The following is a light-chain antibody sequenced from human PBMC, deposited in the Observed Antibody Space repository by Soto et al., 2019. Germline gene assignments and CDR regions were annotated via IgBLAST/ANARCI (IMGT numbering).Light chain of an antibody. V-gene: IGLV1-51*01. CDR2: DDN. Sequence: QSVLTQPPSVSAAPGQKVTISCSGSSSNIGGNSVSWYQQLPGTAPKLLIYDDNKRPSGIPDRFSGSKSGNTASLTISGLQAEDEADYFCSSYSISTAYLFGTGTKVTVL. J-gene: IGLJ1*01. CDR1: SSNIGGNS. CDR3: SSYSISTAYL.